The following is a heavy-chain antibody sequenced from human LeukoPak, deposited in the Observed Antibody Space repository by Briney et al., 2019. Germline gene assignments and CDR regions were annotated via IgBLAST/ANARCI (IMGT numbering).Heavy chain of an antibody. D-gene: IGHD3-10*01. CDR1: GGSISSYY. V-gene: IGHV4-4*07. J-gene: IGHJ4*02. CDR2: IYTSGST. CDR3: ARGDALLWFGVYYFDY. Sequence: PSETLSLTCTVSGGSISSYYWSWIRQPAGKGLEWIGRIYTSGSTNYNPSLKSRLSMSVDTSKNQFSLKLSSVTAADTAVYYCARGDALLWFGVYYFDYWGQGTLVTASS.